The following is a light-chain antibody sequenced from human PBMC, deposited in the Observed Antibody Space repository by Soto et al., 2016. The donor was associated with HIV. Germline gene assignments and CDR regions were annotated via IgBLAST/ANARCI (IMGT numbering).Light chain of an antibody. J-gene: IGLJ3*02. Sequence: SYELTQSSSMSVSPGQTARITCSGDALPKQYAHWYQQKPGQSPVLLIYKDNERPSGIPERFSGSNSGTTVTLTISGVQAEDEADYYCQSADSTSTYWVFGGGTKLTVL. CDR2: KDN. V-gene: IGLV3-25*03. CDR1: ALPKQY. CDR3: QSADSTSTYWV.